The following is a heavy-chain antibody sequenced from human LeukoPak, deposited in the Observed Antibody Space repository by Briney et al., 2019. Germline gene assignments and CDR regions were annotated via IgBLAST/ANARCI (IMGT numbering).Heavy chain of an antibody. D-gene: IGHD3-10*01. V-gene: IGHV4-30-2*01. J-gene: IGHJ4*02. CDR3: ARGGETLFDY. CDR2: IYHSGST. Sequence: PSQTLSLTCTVSGGSISSGGYYWSWIRQPPGKGLEWIGYIYHSGSTYYNPSLKSRVTISVDKSKNQFSLKLSSVTAADTAVYYCARGGETLFDYWGQGTLVTVSS. CDR1: GGSISSGGYY.